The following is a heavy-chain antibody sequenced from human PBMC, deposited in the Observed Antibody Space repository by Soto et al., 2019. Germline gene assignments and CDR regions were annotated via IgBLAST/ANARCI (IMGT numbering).Heavy chain of an antibody. J-gene: IGHJ6*02. D-gene: IGHD6-19*01. V-gene: IGHV3-30*18. CDR1: GFTFSSYG. CDR2: ISYDGSNK. Sequence: GGSLRLSCAASGFTFSSYGMHWVRQAPGKGLEWVAVISYDGSNKYYADSVKGRFTISRDNSKNTLYLQMNSLRAEDTAVYYCAKEIEQWLVCYYGMDVWDQGTTVTVSS. CDR3: AKEIEQWLVCYYGMDV.